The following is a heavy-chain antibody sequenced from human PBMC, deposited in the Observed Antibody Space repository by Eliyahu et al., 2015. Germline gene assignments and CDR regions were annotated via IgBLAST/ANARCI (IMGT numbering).Heavy chain of an antibody. CDR1: GYSFTXYW. V-gene: IGHV5-51*01. D-gene: IGHD5-24*01. CDR3: ARLEKTTTTTGHAFDV. J-gene: IGHJ3*01. Sequence: EVQLVQSGAEMKKPGESLKISCXGSGYSFTXYWIAWVRQXPGKGLGXMGVIWPDXSDTRYSPSFQGXVTISVDKSISTAYLQWTSLKASDTXMYYCARLEKTTTTTGHAFDVWGLGTMLTVSS. CDR2: IWPDXSDT.